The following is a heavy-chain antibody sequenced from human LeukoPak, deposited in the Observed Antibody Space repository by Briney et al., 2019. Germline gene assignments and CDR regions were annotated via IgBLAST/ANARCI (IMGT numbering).Heavy chain of an antibody. Sequence: GGSLRLSCAASGFTLSSYWMHWVRQAPGKGLVWVSRINSDGSSTSYADSVKGRFTISRDNAKNTLYLQMNSLRAEDTAVYYCAREDANWGSDYWGQGTLVTVSS. CDR2: INSDGSST. CDR3: AREDANWGSDY. D-gene: IGHD7-27*01. CDR1: GFTLSSYW. J-gene: IGHJ4*02. V-gene: IGHV3-74*01.